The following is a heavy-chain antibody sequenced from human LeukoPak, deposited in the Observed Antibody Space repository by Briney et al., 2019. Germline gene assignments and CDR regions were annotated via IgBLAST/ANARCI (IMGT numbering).Heavy chain of an antibody. V-gene: IGHV4-61*02. CDR1: GGSISSHNYY. J-gene: IGHJ4*02. Sequence: TPSETLSLTCTVSGGSISSHNYYWSWIRQPPGRGLEWIGRIYISGSTDYNPSLKSRVTISVDTSKNQFSLKLSSVTAADTAVYYCAGESGSSWSTGGNFDYWGQGTLVTVSS. CDR3: AGESGSSWSTGGNFDY. D-gene: IGHD2-8*02. CDR2: IYISGST.